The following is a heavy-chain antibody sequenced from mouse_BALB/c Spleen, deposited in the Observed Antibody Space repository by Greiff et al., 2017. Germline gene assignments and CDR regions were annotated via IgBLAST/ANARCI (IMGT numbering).Heavy chain of an antibody. D-gene: IGHD2-10*02. V-gene: IGHV14-3*02. CDR1: GFNIKDTY. Sequence: VQLQQSGAELVKPGASVKLSCTASGFNIKDTYMHWVKQRPEQGLEWIGRIDPANGNTKYDPKFQGKATITADTSSNTAYLQLSSLTSEDTAVYYCALYGNYLYAMDYWGQGTSVTVSS. J-gene: IGHJ4*01. CDR3: ALYGNYLYAMDY. CDR2: IDPANGNT.